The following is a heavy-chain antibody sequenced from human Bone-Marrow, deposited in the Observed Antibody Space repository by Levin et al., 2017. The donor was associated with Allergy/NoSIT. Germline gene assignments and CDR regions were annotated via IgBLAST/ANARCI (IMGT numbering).Heavy chain of an antibody. Sequence: ASVKVSCKTSGYTFTSYGISWVRQAPGQGLEWMGWISAYNGNTNYAQKFQGRVTMTTDTSTSTAYMELRSLRSDDTAVYYCARKGGSYYRDAFDIWGQGTMVTVSS. CDR1: GYTFTSYG. CDR2: ISAYNGNT. CDR3: ARKGGSYYRDAFDI. J-gene: IGHJ3*02. V-gene: IGHV1-18*01. D-gene: IGHD1-26*01.